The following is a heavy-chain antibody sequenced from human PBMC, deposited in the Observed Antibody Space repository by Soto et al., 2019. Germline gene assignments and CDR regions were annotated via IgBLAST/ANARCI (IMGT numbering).Heavy chain of an antibody. Sequence: QVQIQQWGAGLLKPAETLSLSCAVYGGSFSDYYWSWIRQSPDKGLEWIGEINHSGITNYSPSLKSRVTMSVDTSKNQFSLKLTSVTAADTALYYCARFPFDSNDWTNPRYFDIWGQGTLVTVSS. CDR1: GGSFSDYY. CDR2: INHSGIT. V-gene: IGHV4-34*01. J-gene: IGHJ4*02. CDR3: ARFPFDSNDWTNPRYFDI. D-gene: IGHD3-22*01.